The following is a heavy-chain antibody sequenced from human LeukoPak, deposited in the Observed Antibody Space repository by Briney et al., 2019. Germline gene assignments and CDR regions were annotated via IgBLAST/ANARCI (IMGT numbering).Heavy chain of an antibody. V-gene: IGHV4-38-2*02. Sequence: SETLSLTCTVSGYSISSGYYWGWIRQPPGKGLEWIGSIYHSGSTYYNPSLKSRVTISVDTSKNQFSLKLSSVTAADTAVYYCARENNGPTYYFDYWGQGTMVTVSS. CDR1: GYSISSGYY. CDR2: IYHSGST. J-gene: IGHJ4*03. D-gene: IGHD1/OR15-1a*01. CDR3: ARENNGPTYYFDY.